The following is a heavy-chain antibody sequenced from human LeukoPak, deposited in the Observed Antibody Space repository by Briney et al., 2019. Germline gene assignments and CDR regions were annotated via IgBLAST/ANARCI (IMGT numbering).Heavy chain of an antibody. D-gene: IGHD6-13*01. V-gene: IGHV3-64*01. CDR3: ASSVRSSWDVPNDAFDI. Sequence: GGALRLSCAASGFTFSSYAMHWVRQAPGEGLEYVSGISSNGGNTYYANSVKGRFTISRDNSKNTLYLQMGSLRAEDMAVYYCASSVRSSWDVPNDAFDIWGQGTMVTVSS. CDR1: GFTFSSYA. CDR2: ISSNGGNT. J-gene: IGHJ3*02.